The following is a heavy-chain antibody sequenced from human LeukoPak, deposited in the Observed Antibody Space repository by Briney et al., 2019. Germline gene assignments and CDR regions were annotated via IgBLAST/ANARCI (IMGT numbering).Heavy chain of an antibody. CDR1: GDSISNDDYF. V-gene: IGHV4-30-4*01. CDR3: ARGWRKGERYAFKY. CDR2: IYYTRGT. D-gene: IGHD2-21*01. Sequence: SETLSLTCTVSGDSISNDDYFWSWTRQPPGEGLEWIAYIYYTRGTYYNPSLRSRVAMSMDTSRNQFSLTLTSVTVADTAVYYCARGWRKGERYAFKYWGQEPLV. J-gene: IGHJ4*02.